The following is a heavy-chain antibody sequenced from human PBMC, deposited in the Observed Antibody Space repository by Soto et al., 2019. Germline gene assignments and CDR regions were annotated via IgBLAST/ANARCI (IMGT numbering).Heavy chain of an antibody. CDR2: IYYSGST. Sequence: PSETLSLTCTVSGGSISSSSYYWGWIRQPPGKGLEWIGSIYYSGSTYYNPSLKSRVTISVDTSKNQFSLKLSSVTAADTAVYYCARSLVPASWAWFDPWGQGTLVTVSS. CDR3: ARSLVPASWAWFDP. V-gene: IGHV4-39*01. D-gene: IGHD2-2*01. J-gene: IGHJ5*02. CDR1: GGSISSSSYY.